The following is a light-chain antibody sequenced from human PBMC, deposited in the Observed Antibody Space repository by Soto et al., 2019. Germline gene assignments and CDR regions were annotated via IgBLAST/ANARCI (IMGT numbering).Light chain of an antibody. Sequence: EIVLTQSPGTLSLSPGERATLSCRTSQSVASSSLAWYQQKPGQAPRLLVYGASSRATGIPDRFSGSGSGTDYTLTIRRLEPEDFAMYYCQPYGASPYSTFGPGTKVDI. J-gene: IGKJ3*01. V-gene: IGKV3-20*01. CDR3: QPYGASPYST. CDR2: GAS. CDR1: QSVASSS.